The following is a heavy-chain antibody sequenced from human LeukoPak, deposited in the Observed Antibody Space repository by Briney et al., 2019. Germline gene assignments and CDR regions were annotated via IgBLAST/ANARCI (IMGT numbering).Heavy chain of an antibody. CDR1: GYSFTSYW. V-gene: IGHV5-51*01. CDR2: IYPGDSDT. Sequence: GESLKISCKGSGYSFTSYWIGWVRQMPGKGLELMGIIYPGDSDTRYSSSFQGQVTISAGKSISTAYLQWSSLKASDTAMYYCASRGAFGGDAFDIWGQGTMVTVSS. D-gene: IGHD3-10*01. CDR3: ASRGAFGGDAFDI. J-gene: IGHJ3*02.